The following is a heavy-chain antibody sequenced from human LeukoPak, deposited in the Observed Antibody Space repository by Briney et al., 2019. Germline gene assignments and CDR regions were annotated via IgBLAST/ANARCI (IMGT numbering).Heavy chain of an antibody. V-gene: IGHV3-23*01. Sequence: GGSLRLSCAASGFIFSSYAMSWVRQAPGKGLEWVSTIGSSGGSTYYADSVKGRFTISRANSKSTLYLQMNTLRAEDTAVYYCAKGYCSSTSCPLGYWGQGTLVTVSS. J-gene: IGHJ4*02. CDR1: GFIFSSYA. D-gene: IGHD2-2*01. CDR3: AKGYCSSTSCPLGY. CDR2: IGSSGGST.